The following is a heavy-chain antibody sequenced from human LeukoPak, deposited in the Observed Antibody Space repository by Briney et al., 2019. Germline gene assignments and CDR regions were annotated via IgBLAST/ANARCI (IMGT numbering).Heavy chain of an antibody. CDR3: ARGPRFGELLWHWFDP. V-gene: IGHV4-38-2*02. D-gene: IGHD3-10*01. CDR2: MYHSGST. Sequence: PSETLSLTCTVSGGSISSGHYWGWIRQPPGKGLEWIGSMYHSGSTYYNPPLKSRVTISEETSKNQFSLKLRSVTAADTAVYYCARGPRFGELLWHWFDPWGQGTLVTVSS. CDR1: GGSISSGHY. J-gene: IGHJ5*02.